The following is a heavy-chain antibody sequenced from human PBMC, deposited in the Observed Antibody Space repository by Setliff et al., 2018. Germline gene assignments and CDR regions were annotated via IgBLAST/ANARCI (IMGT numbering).Heavy chain of an antibody. D-gene: IGHD6-6*01. CDR1: GGTFSDYH. CDR2: INHRGST. J-gene: IGHJ4*02. Sequence: SETLSLTCAAYGGTFSDYHWTWIRQSPEKGLEWIGEINHRGSTNYSPSLKSRVTISIDTSKDQFSLKLISMTAADTAVYYCARGRNTAARLLDSWGQGTLVTVSS. CDR3: ARGRNTAARLLDS. V-gene: IGHV4-34*01.